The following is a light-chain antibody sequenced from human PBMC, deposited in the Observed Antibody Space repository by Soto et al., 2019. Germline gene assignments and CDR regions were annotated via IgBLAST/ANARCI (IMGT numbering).Light chain of an antibody. Sequence: EIVLTQSPATLSLFPGERATLSCRASQSVSRDLAWYQQKPGQALRLLIYDVSNRATGIPARFSGSGSGTDFTLTISSLEPEDFAVYYCQQRSNWPSTFGQGTKLEIK. CDR1: QSVSRD. V-gene: IGKV3-11*01. J-gene: IGKJ2*01. CDR3: QQRSNWPST. CDR2: DVS.